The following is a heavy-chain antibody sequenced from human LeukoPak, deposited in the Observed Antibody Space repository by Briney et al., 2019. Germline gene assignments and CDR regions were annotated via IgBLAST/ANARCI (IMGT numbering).Heavy chain of an antibody. CDR2: VSPSGDIT. Sequence: GGSLRLSCAASGFIFSSHGMNWVRQAPGKGLEWVSGVSPSGDITYYADSVKGRFTISRDNSKNTLYLQMNSLRAEDTALYYCANGTYYYDSSGYYGGYYFDYWGQGTLVTVSS. CDR1: GFIFSSHG. CDR3: ANGTYYYDSSGYYGGYYFDY. V-gene: IGHV3-23*01. J-gene: IGHJ4*02. D-gene: IGHD3-22*01.